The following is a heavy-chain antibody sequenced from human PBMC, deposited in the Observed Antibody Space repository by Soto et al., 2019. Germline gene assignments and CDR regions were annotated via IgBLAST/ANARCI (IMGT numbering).Heavy chain of an antibody. J-gene: IGHJ3*01. V-gene: IGHV4-59*01. Sequence: SETLSLTCTVSGDSISSYFWTWIRQPPGKALEWIGYMFHSGRTNYNPSLMSRVTMSADTSNNQFSLTLTSVTAADTAVYYCAKAVKYYDSTGYDAFDVWGQGIMVTVSS. CDR3: AKAVKYYDSTGYDAFDV. D-gene: IGHD3-22*01. CDR1: GDSISSYF. CDR2: MFHSGRT.